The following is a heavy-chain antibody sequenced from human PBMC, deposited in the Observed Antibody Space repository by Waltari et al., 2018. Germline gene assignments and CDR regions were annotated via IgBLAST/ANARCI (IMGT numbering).Heavy chain of an antibody. Sequence: QVQLVQSGAEVKKPGSSVKVSCKASGGTFSSDAINVVRQAPGQGLEWMGRIIPIFGSANYAQKFQGRVTITADKSTSTASMELSSLRSEDTAVYFCATSHYSRSSPDYWGQGTLVTVSS. CDR3: ATSHYSRSSPDY. D-gene: IGHD6-6*01. CDR1: GGTFSSDA. J-gene: IGHJ4*02. CDR2: IIPIFGSA. V-gene: IGHV1-69*13.